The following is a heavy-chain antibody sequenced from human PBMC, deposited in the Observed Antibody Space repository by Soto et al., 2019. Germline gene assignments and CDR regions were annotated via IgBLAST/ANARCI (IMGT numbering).Heavy chain of an antibody. CDR1: GYTFTSYG. V-gene: IGHV1-18*01. J-gene: IGHJ6*02. CDR3: ARDPFVSGFAWIYYGMDV. CDR2: ISAYNGNT. Sequence: VASVKVSCKASGYTFTSYGISWVRQAPGQGLEWMGWISAYNGNTNYAQKLQGRVTMTTDTSTSTAYMELRSLRSDDTAVYYCARDPFVSGFAWIYYGMDVWGQGTTVTVSS. D-gene: IGHD3-10*01.